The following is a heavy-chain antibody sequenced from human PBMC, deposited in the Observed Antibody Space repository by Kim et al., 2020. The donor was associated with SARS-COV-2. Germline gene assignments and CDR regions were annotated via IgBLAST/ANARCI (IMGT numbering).Heavy chain of an antibody. J-gene: IGHJ6*03. Sequence: SETLSLTCAVYGGPFSGYYWSWIRQSPGKGLEWVGEINHGGSTNYNAPLKSRVTISVDTSKNHFSLNLTSVTAADTAVYYCAGGRGIIRNYYYYYMAVWGKGTTVTVSS. CDR1: GGPFSGYY. D-gene: IGHD1-20*01. CDR2: INHGGST. CDR3: AGGRGIIRNYYYYYMAV. V-gene: IGHV4-34*01.